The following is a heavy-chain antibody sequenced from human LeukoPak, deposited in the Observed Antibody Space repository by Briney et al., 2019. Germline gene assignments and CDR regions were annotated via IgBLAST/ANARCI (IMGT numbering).Heavy chain of an antibody. Sequence: SETLSLTCTVSSGSISTSNYYWSWIRQPPGKGLEWIGEINHSGSTNYNPSLKSRVTISVDTSKNQFSLKLSSVTAADTAVYYCARGRKINFRGGITMIVVGFDYWGQGTLVTVSS. CDR1: SGSISTSNYY. J-gene: IGHJ4*02. CDR2: INHSGST. CDR3: ARGRKINFRGGITMIVVGFDY. V-gene: IGHV4-39*07. D-gene: IGHD3-22*01.